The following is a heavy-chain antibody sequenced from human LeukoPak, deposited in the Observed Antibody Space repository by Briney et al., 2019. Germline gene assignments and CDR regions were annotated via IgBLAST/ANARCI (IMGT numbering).Heavy chain of an antibody. CDR1: GFTFSSYW. V-gene: IGHV3-74*01. CDR3: ASFDYSSGLPTN. D-gene: IGHD6-19*01. J-gene: IGHJ4*02. CDR2: INTDGSST. Sequence: GSLRLSCAASGFTFSSYWMHWVRPAPGKGLVWVSRINTDGSSTSYADSVKGRFTISRDNAKNTLYLQMNSLRAEDTAVYYCASFDYSSGLPTNWGQGTLVTVSS.